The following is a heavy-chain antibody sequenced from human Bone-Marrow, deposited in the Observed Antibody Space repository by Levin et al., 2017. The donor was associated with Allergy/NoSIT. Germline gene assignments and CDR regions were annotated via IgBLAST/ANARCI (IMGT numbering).Heavy chain of an antibody. J-gene: IGHJ4*02. V-gene: IGHV3-11*01. Sequence: LSLPCAVSGFTFSDCNMGWIRQAPGKGLEWISYIDAGGGSIYYADSVRGRFTISRDNAKNSLYLQMNRLRAEDTAVYFCMGYYDYWSGYSQDYWGQGTLVAVSS. D-gene: IGHD3-3*01. CDR2: IDAGGGSI. CDR3: MGYYDYWSGYSQDY. CDR1: GFTFSDCN.